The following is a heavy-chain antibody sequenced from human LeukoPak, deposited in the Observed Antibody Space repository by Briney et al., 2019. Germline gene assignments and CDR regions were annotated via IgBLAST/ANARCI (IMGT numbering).Heavy chain of an antibody. Sequence: GGSLRLSCAASGFTFSSYSMNWVRQAPGEGLEWVSSISSSSSYIYYADSVKGRFTISRDNAKNSLYLQMNSLRAEDTAVYYCARDSEDIVVVPFDYWGQGTLVTVSS. CDR3: ARDSEDIVVVPFDY. J-gene: IGHJ4*02. CDR2: ISSSSSYI. V-gene: IGHV3-21*01. D-gene: IGHD2-2*01. CDR1: GFTFSSYS.